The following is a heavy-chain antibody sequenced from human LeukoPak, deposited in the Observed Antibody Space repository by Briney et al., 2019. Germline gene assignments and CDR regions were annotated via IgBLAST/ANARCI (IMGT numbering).Heavy chain of an antibody. D-gene: IGHD3-22*01. CDR2: ISASGGST. V-gene: IGHV3-23*01. CDR3: AKGQSSGYYDPSDY. Sequence: GGSLRLSCAASGFTFSGYGMSWVRQAPGKGLEWVSGISASGGSTYYRDSVKGRFTISRDNYKNTLYLQMNSLRVEDTAVYHCAKGQSSGYYDPSDYWGQGTLVTVSS. CDR1: GFTFSGYG. J-gene: IGHJ4*02.